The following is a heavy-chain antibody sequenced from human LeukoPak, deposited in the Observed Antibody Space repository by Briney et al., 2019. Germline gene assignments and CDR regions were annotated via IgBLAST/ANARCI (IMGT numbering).Heavy chain of an antibody. J-gene: IGHJ4*02. V-gene: IGHV3-74*01. CDR2: IKSDGSST. D-gene: IGHD3-22*01. Sequence: GGSLRLSCAASGFXFSNYWIHWVRQAPGKGLVWVSRIKSDGSSTNYADSVKGRFTISRDNAKDTLYLQMNSLRAEDTAVYYCARDLDYDSFWGQGTLVTVSS. CDR3: ARDLDYDSF. CDR1: GFXFSNYW.